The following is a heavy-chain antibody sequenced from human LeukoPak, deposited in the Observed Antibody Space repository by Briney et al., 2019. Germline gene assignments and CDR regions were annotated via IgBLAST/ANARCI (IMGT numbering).Heavy chain of an antibody. CDR3: AKDIGVAAAAFDAFDI. V-gene: IGHV3-9*01. CDR1: GFTFDDYA. CDR2: ISWNSGSI. D-gene: IGHD6-13*01. J-gene: IGHJ3*02. Sequence: GGSLRLSCAASGFTFDDYAMHWGRQAPGKGLEWVSGISWNSGSIGYADSVKGRFTISRDNAKNSLYLQMNSLRAEDTALYYCAKDIGVAAAAFDAFDIWGQGTMVTVSS.